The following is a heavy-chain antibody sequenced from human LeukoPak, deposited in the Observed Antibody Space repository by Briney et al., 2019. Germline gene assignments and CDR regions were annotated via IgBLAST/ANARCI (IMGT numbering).Heavy chain of an antibody. CDR3: AREWDCSGGICFPRGFDF. D-gene: IGHD2-15*01. V-gene: IGHV1-2*02. CDR2: ISPNNGGT. CDR1: GYTFTGYY. J-gene: IGHJ4*02. Sequence: ASVKVSCKASGYTFTGYYVHWVRQAPGQGLEWMGWISPNNGGTSYAQNFRDRVTMTTDTSINIAYMELSWLTSDDTAVYYCAREWDCSGGICFPRGFDFWGQGTLVTVSS.